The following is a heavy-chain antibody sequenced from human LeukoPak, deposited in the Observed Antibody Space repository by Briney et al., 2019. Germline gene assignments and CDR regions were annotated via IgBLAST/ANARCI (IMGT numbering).Heavy chain of an antibody. CDR1: GFTVSSNY. Sequence: GGSLRLSCAASGFTVSSNYMSWVRQAPGKGLEWVSAISGSGGSTYYADSVKGRFTISRDNSKNTLYLQMNSLRAEDTAVYYCAKNGYYDSSGHYDYWGQGTLVTVSS. CDR3: AKNGYYDSSGHYDY. D-gene: IGHD3-22*01. J-gene: IGHJ4*02. V-gene: IGHV3-23*01. CDR2: ISGSGGST.